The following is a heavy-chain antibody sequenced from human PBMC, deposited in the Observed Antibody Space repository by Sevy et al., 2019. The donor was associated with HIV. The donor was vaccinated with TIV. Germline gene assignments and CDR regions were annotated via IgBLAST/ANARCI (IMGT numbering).Heavy chain of an antibody. CDR1: GYTVTSYG. J-gene: IGHJ3*02. CDR3: ARAKSEYRSSTSCSRFGAFDI. V-gene: IGHV1-18*01. CDR2: TSAYNGNT. D-gene: IGHD2-2*01. Sequence: ASVKVSCKASGYTVTSYGISWVRQAPGQGLEWMGWTSAYNGNTNYAQKLQGRVTMTTDTSTSTAYMELRSLRSDDTAVYYCARAKSEYRSSTSCSRFGAFDIWGQGTMVTVSS.